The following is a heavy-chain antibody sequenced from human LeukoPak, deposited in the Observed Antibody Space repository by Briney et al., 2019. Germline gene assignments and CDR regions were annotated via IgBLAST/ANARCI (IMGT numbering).Heavy chain of an antibody. D-gene: IGHD5-18*01. CDR3: AKGDRYSYGDFDY. J-gene: IGHJ4*02. CDR1: GFTFSSYG. Sequence: GGSLRLSCAVSGFTFSSYGMHWVRQAPGKGLEWVAVISYDGSNKYYADSVKGRFTISRDNSKNTLYLQMNSLRAEDTAVYYCAKGDRYSYGDFDYWGQGTLVTVSS. V-gene: IGHV3-30*18. CDR2: ISYDGSNK.